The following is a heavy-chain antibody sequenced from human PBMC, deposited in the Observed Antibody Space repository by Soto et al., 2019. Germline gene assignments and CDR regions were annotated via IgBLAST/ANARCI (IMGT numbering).Heavy chain of an antibody. CDR3: TRDSGGRDAY. Sequence: PWGSLRLSCAASGFTFSSYWMHWVRQVPGKGLVWVSRINTDGSITSHADSVKGRFTISRDNAKNTLYLQMNSLRADDTAVYYCTRDSGGRDAYWGQGALVTVSS. V-gene: IGHV3-74*01. CDR1: GFTFSSYW. J-gene: IGHJ4*02. D-gene: IGHD2-15*01. CDR2: INTDGSIT.